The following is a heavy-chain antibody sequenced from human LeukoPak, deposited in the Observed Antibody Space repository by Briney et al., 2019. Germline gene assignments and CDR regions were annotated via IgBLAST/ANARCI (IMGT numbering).Heavy chain of an antibody. Sequence: PGGSLRLSCAASGFTFSSYGMHWVRQAPGKGLEWVAVIWYDGSNKYYADSVKGRFTISRDNAKNSLYLQMNSLRAEDTAVYYCARDGWATSDYWGQGTLVTVSS. J-gene: IGHJ4*02. V-gene: IGHV3-33*01. D-gene: IGHD3-10*01. CDR2: IWYDGSNK. CDR1: GFTFSSYG. CDR3: ARDGWATSDY.